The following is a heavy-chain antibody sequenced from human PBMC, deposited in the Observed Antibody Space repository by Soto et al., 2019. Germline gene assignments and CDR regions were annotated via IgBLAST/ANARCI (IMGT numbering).Heavy chain of an antibody. J-gene: IGHJ5*02. D-gene: IGHD6-19*01. CDR3: ARDPLPIAVAGTNWFDP. Sequence: ASVKVSCKASGYTFTSYGISWVRQAPGQGLEWMGWISAYNGNTNYAQKLQGRVTMTTDTSTSTAYMELRSLRSDDTAVYYCARDPLPIAVAGTNWFDPWGQGTLVTVSS. CDR1: GYTFTSYG. V-gene: IGHV1-18*01. CDR2: ISAYNGNT.